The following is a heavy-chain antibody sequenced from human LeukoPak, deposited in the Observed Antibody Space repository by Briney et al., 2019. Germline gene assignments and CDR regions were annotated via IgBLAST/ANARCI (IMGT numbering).Heavy chain of an antibody. Sequence: ASVKVSRKASGYTFTAYYMHWVRQAPGQGLEWMGSISPNSGGTNYAQKFQGRVTMTRDTSITTAYMELSSLTSDDTAVYYCANRQQSASGFDIWGQGTMVTVSS. CDR3: ANRQQSASGFDI. CDR2: ISPNSGGT. V-gene: IGHV1-2*02. D-gene: IGHD6-13*01. J-gene: IGHJ3*02. CDR1: GYTFTAYY.